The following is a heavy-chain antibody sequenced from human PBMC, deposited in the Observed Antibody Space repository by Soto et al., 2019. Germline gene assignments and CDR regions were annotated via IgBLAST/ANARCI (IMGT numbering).Heavy chain of an antibody. CDR1: GFTFSTCS. D-gene: IGHD4-17*01. J-gene: IGHJ2*01. Sequence: QVQLVESGGGVVQPGRSLRLSCAASGFTFSTCSMHWVRQAPGKGLEWVAVISYEGSNKYYADSVKGRFTISRDNSNNSLFLQMNRLRAEDTAVYYCATDAATVNTHWYFDLWGRGTLVTVSS. CDR3: ATDAATVNTHWYFDL. V-gene: IGHV3-30*03. CDR2: ISYEGSNK.